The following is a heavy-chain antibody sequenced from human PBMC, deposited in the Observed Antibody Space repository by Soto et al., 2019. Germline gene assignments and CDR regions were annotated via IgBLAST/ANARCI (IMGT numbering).Heavy chain of an antibody. CDR3: ATWHEREHAYDV. J-gene: IGHJ3*01. V-gene: IGHV3-53*01. CDR1: GLTISGKKY. CDR2: LYDVDGS. Sequence: DVQLVESGGGLIQPRESLRLSCAAFGLTISGKKYVAWVRQAPGKGLEWVSALYDVDGSFYADSVKGRFTTSSDSSKTTVYLQMNDLRPDDTAVYYCATWHEREHAYDVWGQGTTVTVSS. D-gene: IGHD1-1*01.